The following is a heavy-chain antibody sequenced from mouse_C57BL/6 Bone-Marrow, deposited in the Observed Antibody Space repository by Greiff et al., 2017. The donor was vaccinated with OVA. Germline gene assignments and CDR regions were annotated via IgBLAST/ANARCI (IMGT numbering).Heavy chain of an antibody. CDR1: GYTFTDYN. J-gene: IGHJ4*01. Sequence: EVQVVESGPELVKPGASVKIPCKASGYTFTDYNMDWVKQSHGKSLEWIGDINPNNGGTIYNQKFKGKATLTVDKSSSTAYMELRSLTSEDTAVYYCARRDYAMDYWGQGTSVTVSS. CDR2: INPNNGGT. V-gene: IGHV1-18*01. CDR3: ARRDYAMDY.